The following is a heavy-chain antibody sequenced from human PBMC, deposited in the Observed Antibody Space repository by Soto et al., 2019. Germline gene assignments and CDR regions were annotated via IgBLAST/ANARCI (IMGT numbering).Heavy chain of an antibody. CDR2: IIPFLGTT. V-gene: IGHV1-69*06. CDR3: ARETVHRGASGRPLQPANFDS. D-gene: IGHD3-10*01. J-gene: IGHJ4*02. Sequence: QVQLVQSVAEVKMPGSSVKVSCKTSGGIFITSGLSWVRQAPGQGLEWMGGIIPFLGTTNHAQKFQGRVTISADKSTNTVYLELSDLTFEDTATYYCARETVHRGASGRPLQPANFDSWGQGTLVTVSS. CDR1: GGIFITSG.